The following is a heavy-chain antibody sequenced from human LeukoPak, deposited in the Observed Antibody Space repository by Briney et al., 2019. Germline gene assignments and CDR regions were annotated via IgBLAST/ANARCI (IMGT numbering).Heavy chain of an antibody. CDR2: IWYDGSNK. CDR3: TTDQPKYYDFWSGYRFGY. J-gene: IGHJ4*02. V-gene: IGHV3-33*01. CDR1: GFTFSSYG. Sequence: GGSLRLSCAAPGFTFSSYGMHWVRQAPGKGLEWVAVIWYDGSNKYYADSMKGRFTISRDNSKNTLYLQMNSLKTENTAVYYCTTDQPKYYDFWSGYRFGYWGQGTLVTVSP. D-gene: IGHD3-3*01.